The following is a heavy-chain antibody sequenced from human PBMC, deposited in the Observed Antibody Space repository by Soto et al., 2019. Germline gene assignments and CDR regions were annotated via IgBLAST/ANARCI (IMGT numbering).Heavy chain of an antibody. CDR1: GFSFSADGVG. Sequence: QITLKESGPTLVKPTQTLTLTCIFSGFSFSADGVGVGWIRQPPGKALEWLALIFWDDDARYSPSLKSRLTITKDTSKNQVVLTMTNMDPVDTATYYCARAYGGTSWPNDAFDVWGPGTVVTVSS. D-gene: IGHD2-21*01. J-gene: IGHJ3*01. V-gene: IGHV2-5*02. CDR2: IFWDDDA. CDR3: ARAYGGTSWPNDAFDV.